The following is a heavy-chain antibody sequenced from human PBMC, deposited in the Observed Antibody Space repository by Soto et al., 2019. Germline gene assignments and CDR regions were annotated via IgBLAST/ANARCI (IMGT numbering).Heavy chain of an antibody. V-gene: IGHV3-30*18. J-gene: IGHJ6*02. CDR2: ISYDGSNK. Sequence: PGGSLRLSCAASGFTFSSYGMRRVRQAPGKGLEWVAVISYDGSNKYYADSVKGRFTISRDNSKNTLYLQMNSLRAEDMAVYYCAKDSSSWLYGMDVWGQGTTVTVSS. CDR1: GFTFSSYG. CDR3: AKDSSSWLYGMDV. D-gene: IGHD6-13*01.